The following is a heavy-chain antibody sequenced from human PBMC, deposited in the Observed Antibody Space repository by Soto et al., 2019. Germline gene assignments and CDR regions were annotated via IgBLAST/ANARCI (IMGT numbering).Heavy chain of an antibody. CDR3: ARLSGIQLWSGYYFDY. CDR2: IYYSGST. Sequence: SETLSLTCTVSCGSISSSSYYWGWIRQPPGKGLEWIGSIYYSGSTYYNPSLKSRVTISVDTSKNQFSLKLSSVTAADTAVYYCARLSGIQLWSGYYFDYWGQGTLVTVSS. D-gene: IGHD5-18*01. J-gene: IGHJ4*02. CDR1: CGSISSSSYY. V-gene: IGHV4-39*01.